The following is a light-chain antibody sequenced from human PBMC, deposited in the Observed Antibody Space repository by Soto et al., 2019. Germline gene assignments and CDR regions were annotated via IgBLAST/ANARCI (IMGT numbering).Light chain of an antibody. V-gene: IGLV2-14*01. CDR2: DVS. Sequence: QSALTQPASVSGSPGQSITISCTGTSSDVGGYNYVSWYQQHPGKAPKLMIYDVSNRPAGVSNRFSGSKSGNTASLTISGLQAEDEADYYCSSFTNNNTLVFGGGTKVTVL. CDR1: SSDVGGYNY. J-gene: IGLJ2*01. CDR3: SSFTNNNTLV.